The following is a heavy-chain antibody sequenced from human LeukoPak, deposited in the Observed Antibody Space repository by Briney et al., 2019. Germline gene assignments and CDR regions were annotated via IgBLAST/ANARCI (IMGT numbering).Heavy chain of an antibody. CDR2: ISHSGST. V-gene: IGHV4-34*01. CDR3: ARHVVRGRDWFCASSNCHQRWFDP. D-gene: IGHD3-3*01. Sequence: PSETLSLTCAVYGGSFSNYFWNWIRQSPGKGLEWLGEISHSGSTNSNPSLKSRLTMSVDTSKSQFSLRLSSVTAADTAVYYCARHVVRGRDWFCASSNCHQRWFDPWSQGTLVTVSS. J-gene: IGHJ5*02. CDR1: GGSFSNYF.